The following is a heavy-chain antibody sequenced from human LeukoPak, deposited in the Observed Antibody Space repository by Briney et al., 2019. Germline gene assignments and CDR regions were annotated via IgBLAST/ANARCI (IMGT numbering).Heavy chain of an antibody. CDR2: ISSSSSTI. Sequence: PGRSLRLSCAASGFTFSSYGMHWVRQAPGKGLEWVSYISSSSSTIYYADSVKGRFTISRDNAKNSLYLQMNSLRAEDTAVYYCAGDWNDEATFWFDPWGQGTLVTVSS. CDR3: AGDWNDEATFWFDP. J-gene: IGHJ5*02. V-gene: IGHV3-48*04. CDR1: GFTFSSYG. D-gene: IGHD1-1*01.